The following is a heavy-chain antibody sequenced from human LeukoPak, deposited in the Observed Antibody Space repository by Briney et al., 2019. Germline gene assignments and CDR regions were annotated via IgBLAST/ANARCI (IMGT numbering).Heavy chain of an antibody. CDR1: GGSISRYY. D-gene: IGHD4-23*01. CDR3: ARVYGGISLWYFDL. V-gene: IGHV4-4*07. Sequence: SETLSLTCSVSGGSISRYYCSWIRQPAGKGLEWIGRIYVSGSTNYNPSLKSRVTMSLDTSKNQFSLTLSSVTAADTAVYYCARVYGGISLWYFDLWGRGALVTVSS. CDR2: IYVSGST. J-gene: IGHJ2*01.